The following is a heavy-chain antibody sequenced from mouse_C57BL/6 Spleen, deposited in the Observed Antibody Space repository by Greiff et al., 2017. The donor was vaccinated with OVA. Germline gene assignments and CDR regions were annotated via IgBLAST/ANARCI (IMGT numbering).Heavy chain of an antibody. CDR3: ARDLYGRGYFDY. CDR2: ISDGGSYT. V-gene: IGHV5-4*01. D-gene: IGHD1-1*01. J-gene: IGHJ2*01. CDR1: GFTFSSYA. Sequence: EVKVVESGGGLVKPGGSLKLSCAASGFTFSSYAMSWVRQTPEKRLEWVATISDGGSYTYYPDNVKGRFTISRDNAKNNLYLQMSHLKSEDTAMYYCARDLYGRGYFDYWGQGTTLTVSS.